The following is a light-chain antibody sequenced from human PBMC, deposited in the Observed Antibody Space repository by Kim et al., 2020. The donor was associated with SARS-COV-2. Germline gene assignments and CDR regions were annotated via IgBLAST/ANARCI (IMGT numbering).Light chain of an antibody. CDR3: QQYNNWPYT. CDR1: QSVRSN. V-gene: IGKV3-15*01. Sequence: SVSPGERAPLSCRASQSVRSNLAWYQQKPGQAPRLLIYGASTRATGIPSRFSGSGSGTEFTLTISSLPSEDFAVYSCQQYNNWPYTFGQGTKLEI. CDR2: GAS. J-gene: IGKJ2*01.